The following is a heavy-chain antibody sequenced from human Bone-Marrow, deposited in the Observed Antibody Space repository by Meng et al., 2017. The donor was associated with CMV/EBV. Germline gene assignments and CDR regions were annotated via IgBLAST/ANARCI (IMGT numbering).Heavy chain of an antibody. J-gene: IGHJ4*02. CDR1: GFTFSSYT. CDR3: AKWGGDYGDG. D-gene: IGHD4-17*01. CDR2: ISGSGGST. Sequence: GGSLRLSCAASGFTFSSYTMNWVRQAPGKGLEWVSAISGSGGSTYYADSVKGRFTISRDNSKNTLYLQMNSLRAEDTAVYYCAKWGGDYGDGWGQGTLVTVSS. V-gene: IGHV3-23*01.